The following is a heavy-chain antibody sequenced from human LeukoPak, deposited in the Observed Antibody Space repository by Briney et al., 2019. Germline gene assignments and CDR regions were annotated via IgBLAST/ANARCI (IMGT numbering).Heavy chain of an antibody. D-gene: IGHD1-1*01. CDR3: ARAGTGLDY. J-gene: IGHJ4*02. V-gene: IGHV4-34*01. CDR1: GGSFSGYY. CDR2: INHSGST. Sequence: SETLSLTCAVYGGSFSGYYWSWIRQPPGKGLEWIGEINHSGSTDYNPSLKSRVTISVDTSKNQFSLKLSSVTAADTAVYYCARAGTGLDYWGQGTLVTVSS.